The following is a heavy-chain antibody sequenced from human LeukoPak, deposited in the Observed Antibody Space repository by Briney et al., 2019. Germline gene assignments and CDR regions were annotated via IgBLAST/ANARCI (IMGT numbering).Heavy chain of an antibody. J-gene: IGHJ5*02. CDR1: GYTFTGYY. D-gene: IGHD2-21*01. V-gene: IGHV1-2*06. Sequence: ASVKVSCKASGYTFTGYYIHWVRQAPGQGLEWMGRINCNGGGASYAQKFQGRVTMTRDTSISTAYMELDRLTSDDTAVYYCARDYGPYPGCSWFDPWGQGTLVTVSS. CDR3: ARDYGPYPGCSWFDP. CDR2: INCNGGGA.